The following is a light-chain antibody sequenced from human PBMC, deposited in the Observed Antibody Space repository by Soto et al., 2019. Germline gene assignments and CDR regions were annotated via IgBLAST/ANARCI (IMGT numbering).Light chain of an antibody. V-gene: IGLV2-14*01. CDR2: EVN. CDR1: RSDVGAYNY. CDR3: SSYTSSDSVYV. Sequence: QSVLTQPASVSGSPGQSITISCTGTRSDVGAYNYVSWYQRHPGKAPKLLIYEVNSRPSGVSDRFSGSKSGNTASLTISGLQAEDEADYYCSSYTSSDSVYVFGSGTKVTV. J-gene: IGLJ1*01.